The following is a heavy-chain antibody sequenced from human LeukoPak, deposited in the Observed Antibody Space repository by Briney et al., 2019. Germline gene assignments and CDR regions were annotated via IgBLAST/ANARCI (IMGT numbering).Heavy chain of an antibody. V-gene: IGHV3-33*01. CDR2: IWRGGNYK. CDR3: VIDPPDSGWAFWS. J-gene: IGHJ5*02. D-gene: IGHD6-19*01. CDR1: GFDFRMHA. Sequence: GGSLRLSCSASGFDFRMHAMHWVRQAPGKGLEWVAMIWRGGNYKFYVDSVKGRSTIFRDDSRSMLYLQMDSLTAEDTAVFYCVIDPPDSGWAFWSWGQGALVTVSS.